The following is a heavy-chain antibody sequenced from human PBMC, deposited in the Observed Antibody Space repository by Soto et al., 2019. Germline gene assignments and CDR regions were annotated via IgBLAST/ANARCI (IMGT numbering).Heavy chain of an antibody. CDR2: ISWNSGNK. D-gene: IGHD3-9*01. CDR1: GFTFDAYA. Sequence: EVQLVESGGDLVQPGRSLRLSCAASGFTFDAYAMHWVRQAPGQGLEWVSGISWNSGNKGYADSVKGRFTISRDNAKNYLYLEMNSLRAEDTALYYCAKEAGLVRFFDWLSNGLDVWGKGTAVTVSP. J-gene: IGHJ6*04. V-gene: IGHV3-9*01. CDR3: AKEAGLVRFFDWLSNGLDV.